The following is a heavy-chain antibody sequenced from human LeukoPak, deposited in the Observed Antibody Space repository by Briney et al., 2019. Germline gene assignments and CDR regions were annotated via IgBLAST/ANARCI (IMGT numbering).Heavy chain of an antibody. V-gene: IGHV2-5*02. J-gene: IGHJ4*02. CDR2: IYWDDDK. D-gene: IGHD1-1*01. CDR1: GFSLNSRPVG. Sequence: SGPTLVNPTQTLTLTCTFSGFSLNSRPVGVGWIRQPPGEALEWPALIYWDDDKRYSPSLKSRLTITKDTSKNQVVLTMTDMDPVDTATYYCAHRRDYNGRWNGGCFDYWGQGTLVTVSS. CDR3: AHRRDYNGRWNGGCFDY.